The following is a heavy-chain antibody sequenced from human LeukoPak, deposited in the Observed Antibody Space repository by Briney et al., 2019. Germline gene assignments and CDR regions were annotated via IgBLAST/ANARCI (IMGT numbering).Heavy chain of an antibody. Sequence: PSETLSLTCTVSGGSITSYYWTWIRQPPGKGLEWIGYIYQSGTTNYNPSLKSRVTISADPSKNQFSLKLSSVTAADTAVYYCAQKAPSSPRYSQDWGQGTLVTVSS. CDR3: AQKAPSSPRYSQD. J-gene: IGHJ1*01. V-gene: IGHV4-59*01. CDR2: IYQSGTT. CDR1: GGSITSYY.